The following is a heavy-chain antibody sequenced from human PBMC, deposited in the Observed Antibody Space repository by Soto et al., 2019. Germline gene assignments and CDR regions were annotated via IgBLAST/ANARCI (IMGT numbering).Heavy chain of an antibody. V-gene: IGHV3-7*04. CDR1: GFTFSSYW. J-gene: IGHJ4*02. D-gene: IGHD1-26*01. CDR3: ARLVSAAATDY. CDR2: IKQDETEK. Sequence: EVQLVESGGGLVQPGGSLRLSCAASGFTFSSYWMRWVRQAPGKGLEWVANIKQDETEKYYVDSVKGRFTISRDNAKKSLYLQINSLRAEDTAVYYCARLVSAAATDYWCQGTLVTVSS.